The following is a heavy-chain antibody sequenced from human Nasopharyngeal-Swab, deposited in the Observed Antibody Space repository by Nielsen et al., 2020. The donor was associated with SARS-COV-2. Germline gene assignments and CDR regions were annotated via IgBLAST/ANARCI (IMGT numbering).Heavy chain of an antibody. Sequence: WIRQSPSRGLEWLGRTYHRSTWYSDYAESVRRRITINPDTSKNQLPLQLNSVTPDDTAIYYCARRQQPDNYYSVDVWGQGTAVTVSS. D-gene: IGHD6-13*01. V-gene: IGHV6-1*01. J-gene: IGHJ6*02. CDR3: ARRQQPDNYYSVDV. CDR2: TYHRSTWYS.